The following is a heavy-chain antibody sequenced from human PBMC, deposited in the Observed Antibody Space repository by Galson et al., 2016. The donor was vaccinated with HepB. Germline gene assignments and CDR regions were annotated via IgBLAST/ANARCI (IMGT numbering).Heavy chain of an antibody. CDR2: IPYDGSTE. Sequence: SLRLSCAASGFTVSSNYMTWVRQAPGKGLEWVAVIPYDGSTEFYVESVKGRFTISRDNSKRTLYLQMSSLRSEDTAVYYCATDRQGQLATADVWGQGTTVTVSS. CDR1: GFTVSSNY. CDR3: ATDRQGQLATADV. D-gene: IGHD2-2*01. V-gene: IGHV3-30-3*01. J-gene: IGHJ6*02.